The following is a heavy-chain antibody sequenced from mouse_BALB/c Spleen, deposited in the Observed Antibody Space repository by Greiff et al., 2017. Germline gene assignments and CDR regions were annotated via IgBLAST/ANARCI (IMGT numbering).Heavy chain of an antibody. V-gene: IGHV2-9*02. J-gene: IGHJ4*01. CDR2: IWAGGST. CDR3: ARDSLLLRWAMDY. D-gene: IGHD1-1*01. CDR1: GFSLTSYG. Sequence: VNLVESGPGLVAPSQSLSITCTVSGFSLTSYGVHWVRQPPGKGLEWLGVIWAGGSTNYNSALMSRLSISKDNSKSQVFLKMNSLQTDDTAMYYCARDSLLLRWAMDYWGQGTSVTVSS.